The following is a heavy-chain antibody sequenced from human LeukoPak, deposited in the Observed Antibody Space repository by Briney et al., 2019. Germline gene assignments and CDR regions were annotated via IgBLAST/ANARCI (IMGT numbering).Heavy chain of an antibody. J-gene: IGHJ4*02. Sequence: GSLRLSCAASGFTFSTYAMTWVRQAPGKGLEWVSGISGSGGDTYYADSEKGRFTISRDNSKNTLYLQMNSLRVEDTAVYYCAKANKWESDYWGQGTLVTVSS. CDR2: ISGSGGDT. CDR3: AKANKWESDY. CDR1: GFTFSTYA. V-gene: IGHV3-23*01. D-gene: IGHD1-26*01.